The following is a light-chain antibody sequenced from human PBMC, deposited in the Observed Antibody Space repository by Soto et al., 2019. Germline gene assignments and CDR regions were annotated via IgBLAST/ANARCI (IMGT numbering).Light chain of an antibody. CDR3: QSYDSSLSGSV. J-gene: IGLJ2*01. CDR2: RNS. Sequence: QYVLTQPPSVSGAPGQRVTISCTGSSSNIGAGYDVHWYQQLPGTAPKLLIYRNSNRPSGVPDRFSGSKSGTSGSLAITGLQAEDEADYYCQSYDSSLSGSVFGGGTKVTVL. CDR1: SSNIGAGYD. V-gene: IGLV1-40*01.